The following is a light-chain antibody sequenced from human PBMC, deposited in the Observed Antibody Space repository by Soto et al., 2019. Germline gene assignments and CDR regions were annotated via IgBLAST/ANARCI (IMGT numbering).Light chain of an antibody. CDR2: KAS. V-gene: IGKV1-5*03. Sequence: DIQMTQSPSTLSGSVGDRVTITCRASQTISSWLAWYQQKPGKAPKLLIYKASTLKSGVPSRFSGSGSGTEFTLTISSLQPDDFATYYCRHYNSYSEAFGQGTKV. CDR1: QTISSW. J-gene: IGKJ1*01. CDR3: RHYNSYSEA.